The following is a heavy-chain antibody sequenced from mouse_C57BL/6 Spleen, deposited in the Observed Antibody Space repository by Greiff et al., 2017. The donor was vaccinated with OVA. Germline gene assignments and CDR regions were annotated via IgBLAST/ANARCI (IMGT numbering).Heavy chain of an antibody. J-gene: IGHJ1*02. Sequence: VQLQQSGPELVKPGASVKISCKASGYSFTGYYMNWVKQSPEKSLEWIGEINPSTGGTTYNQKFKAKATLTVDKSSSTAYMQLRSLTSEDSTVLYRGRSGRNWYLNVGGKGTTVTVS. V-gene: IGHV1-42*01. CDR3: GRSGRNWYLNV. CDR2: INPSTGGT. D-gene: IGHD1-1*01. CDR1: GYSFTGYY.